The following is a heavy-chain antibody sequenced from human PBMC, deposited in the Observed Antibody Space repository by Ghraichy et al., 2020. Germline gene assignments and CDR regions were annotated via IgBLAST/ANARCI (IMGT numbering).Heavy chain of an antibody. Sequence: ASVKVSCKASGYTFTSYDINWVRQATGQGLEWMGWMNPNSGNTGYAQKFQGRVTMTRNTSISTAYMELSSLRSEDTAVYYCARVSCSGGSCYSTRLEDYYYGMDVWGQGTTVTVSS. CDR2: MNPNSGNT. D-gene: IGHD2-15*01. CDR3: ARVSCSGGSCYSTRLEDYYYGMDV. V-gene: IGHV1-8*01. J-gene: IGHJ6*02. CDR1: GYTFTSYD.